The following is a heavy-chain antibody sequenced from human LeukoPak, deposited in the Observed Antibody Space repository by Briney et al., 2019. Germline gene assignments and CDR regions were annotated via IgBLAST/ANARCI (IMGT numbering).Heavy chain of an antibody. CDR2: MYSTGST. V-gene: IGHV4-38-2*02. CDR3: ARSQRLYYYYMDV. CDR1: GYSISSGYY. J-gene: IGHJ6*03. Sequence: SETLSLTCTVSGYSISSGYYWSWIRQPPGKGLEWIGSMYSTGSTSYNPSLKSRVTISADTSKNEFSLKLTSVTAADTSVYYCARSQRLYYYYMDVWGKGTTVTISS.